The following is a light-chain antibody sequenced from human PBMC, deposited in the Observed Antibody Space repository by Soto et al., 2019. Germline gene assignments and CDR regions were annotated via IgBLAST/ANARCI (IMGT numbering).Light chain of an antibody. CDR1: SSDVGGYNY. J-gene: IGLJ1*01. CDR2: DVS. Sequence: QSALTQPRSVSGSPGQSVTISCTGTSSDVGGYNYVSWYQQHPGKVPKLMIYDVSKRPSGVPDRFSGSKSDNTASLTSSGLQAEDEADYYCCSYAGSSTFAYVFGTGTKLTVL. CDR3: CSYAGSSTFAYV. V-gene: IGLV2-11*01.